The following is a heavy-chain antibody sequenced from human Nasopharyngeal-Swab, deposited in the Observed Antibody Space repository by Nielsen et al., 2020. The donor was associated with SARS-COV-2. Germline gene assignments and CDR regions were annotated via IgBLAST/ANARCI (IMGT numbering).Heavy chain of an antibody. J-gene: IGHJ2*01. D-gene: IGHD6-13*01. V-gene: IGHV3-48*03. CDR1: GFSFDNFP. CDR2: IRTSVEGGM. CDR3: ARDLVSSWRAIGNWYFDL. Sequence: GGSLRLSCEASGFSFDNFPMNWVRQAPGRGLEWISNIRTSVEGGMFYADSVKGRFTVSRDNARNSVYLQMNSLSGDDTAVYFCARDLVSSWRAIGNWYFDLWGRGTLVTVSS.